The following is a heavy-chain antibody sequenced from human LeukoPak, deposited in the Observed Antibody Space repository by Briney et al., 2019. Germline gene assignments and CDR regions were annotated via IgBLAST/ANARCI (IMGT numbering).Heavy chain of an antibody. Sequence: RPGGSLRLSCAASGFTFSSYWMHWVRQAPGKGLEWVSGIEWNGGSTAYADSVKGRFTISRDNAKSSLYLQMNSLRAEDTALYYCARDLRTAGGPLIHGYWGQGTLVTVSS. V-gene: IGHV3-20*04. CDR2: IEWNGGST. D-gene: IGHD6-13*01. J-gene: IGHJ4*02. CDR3: ARDLRTAGGPLIHGY. CDR1: GFTFSSYW.